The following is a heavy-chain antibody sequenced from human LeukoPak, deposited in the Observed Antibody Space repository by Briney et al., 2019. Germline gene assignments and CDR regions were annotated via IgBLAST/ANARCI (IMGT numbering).Heavy chain of an antibody. Sequence: GGSLRLSCVVSGFTFNRCWMNWVRQAPGKGLEWVANIKQDGSKKNYVDSVKGRFTISRDNAKNSLYLQMNSLRAEDTAVYYCATPLDYYDSSGYHQGGDWGQGTPVTVSS. CDR1: GFTFNRCW. D-gene: IGHD3-22*01. V-gene: IGHV3-7*03. CDR2: IKQDGSKK. CDR3: ATPLDYYDSSGYHQGGD. J-gene: IGHJ4*02.